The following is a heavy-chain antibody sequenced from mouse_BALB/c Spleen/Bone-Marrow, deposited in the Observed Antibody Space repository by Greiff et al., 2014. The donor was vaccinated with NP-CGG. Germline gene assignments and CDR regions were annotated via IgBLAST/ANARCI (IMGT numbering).Heavy chain of an antibody. CDR1: GYTFTSYW. CDR3: ARGSYYYGSSSPWFAY. Sequence: DLVKPGASVKLSCKASGYTFTSYWINWIKQRPGQGPEWIGRIPPGSGTTYYNEMFKGKATLTVDTSSTTAYIQLSSLSSEDSAVCFCARGSYYYGSSSPWFAYWGQGTLVTVSA. J-gene: IGHJ3*01. CDR2: IPPGSGTT. V-gene: IGHV1S41*01. D-gene: IGHD1-1*01.